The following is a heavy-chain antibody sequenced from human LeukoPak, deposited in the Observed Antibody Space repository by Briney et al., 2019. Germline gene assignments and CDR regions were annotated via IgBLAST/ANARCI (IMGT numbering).Heavy chain of an antibody. V-gene: IGHV4-59*01. Sequence: SETLSLTCTVSGGSISSYYWSWIRQPPGKGLEWIGYIYYSGNTKYNPSLKSRVTISVDTSKNQFSLKLNSVTAADTAVYYCARVATGAGYFDLWGRGTLVTVSS. CDR3: ARVATGAGYFDL. CDR1: GGSISSYY. D-gene: IGHD1-14*01. CDR2: IYYSGNT. J-gene: IGHJ2*01.